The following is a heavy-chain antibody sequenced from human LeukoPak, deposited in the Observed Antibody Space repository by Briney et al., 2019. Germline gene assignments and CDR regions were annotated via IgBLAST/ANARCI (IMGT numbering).Heavy chain of an antibody. CDR1: GGSISSYY. J-gene: IGHJ4*02. CDR3: ARDAGDGVDY. Sequence: SETLSLTCTVSGGSISSYYWSWIRQPPGKGLEWIGYIYYSGSTNYNPSLKSRVTISVDTSKNQFSLKLSSVTAVDTAVYYCARDAGDGVDYWGQGTLVTVSS. V-gene: IGHV4-59*01. D-gene: IGHD7-27*01. CDR2: IYYSGST.